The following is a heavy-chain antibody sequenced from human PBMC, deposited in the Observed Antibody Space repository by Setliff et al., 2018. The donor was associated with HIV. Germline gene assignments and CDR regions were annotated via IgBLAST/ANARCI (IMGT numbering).Heavy chain of an antibody. D-gene: IGHD3-9*01. J-gene: IGHJ4*02. CDR3: ARGGVILTGYSHFDY. CDR2: INPNSGGT. V-gene: IGHV1-2*06. Sequence: ASVKVSCKTSGHTFTGYYMHWVRQAPGEGLEWMGQINPNSGGTEYAPKFQGRVTLTRDTSIGTAYMELTSLRSDDTAVYYCARGGVILTGYSHFDYRGQGTLVTVSS. CDR1: GHTFTGYY.